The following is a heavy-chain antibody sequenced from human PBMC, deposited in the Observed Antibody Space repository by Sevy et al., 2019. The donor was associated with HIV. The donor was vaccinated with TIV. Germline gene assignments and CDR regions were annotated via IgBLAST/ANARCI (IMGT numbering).Heavy chain of an antibody. J-gene: IGHJ6*02. Sequence: GSLRLSCAASGFTFSGSAMHWVRQASGKGLEWVSRIRSKANSYATAYAASVKGRFTISRDDSKNTAYLQMNSLKTEDTAVYYCTRRHSSSSGGYYGMDVWGQGTTVTVSS. D-gene: IGHD6-6*01. CDR2: IRSKANSYAT. CDR3: TRRHSSSSGGYYGMDV. CDR1: GFTFSGSA. V-gene: IGHV3-73*01.